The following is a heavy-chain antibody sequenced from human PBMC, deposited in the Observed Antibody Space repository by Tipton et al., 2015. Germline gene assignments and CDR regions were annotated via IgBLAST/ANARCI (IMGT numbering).Heavy chain of an antibody. V-gene: IGHV4-59*01. Sequence: TLSLTCSVSGGSIGNNFWTWIRQPPGKGLEWIGYVFYGGNTNYNPSLRSRVSISIDTSKKQFSLRLSSVTAADTAVYYCARDFIRTGMDVWGQGTTVTVSS. D-gene: IGHD2-21*01. J-gene: IGHJ6*02. CDR2: VFYGGNT. CDR1: GGSIGNNF. CDR3: ARDFIRTGMDV.